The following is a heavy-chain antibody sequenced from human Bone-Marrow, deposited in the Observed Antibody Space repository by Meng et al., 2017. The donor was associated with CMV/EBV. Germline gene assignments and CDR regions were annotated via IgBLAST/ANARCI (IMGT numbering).Heavy chain of an antibody. J-gene: IGHJ6*02. CDR1: GFTFSSYS. CDR2: ISSSSSYI. Sequence: GGSLRLSCAASGFTFSSYSMNWVRQAPGKGLEWVSSISSSSSYIYYADSVKGRFTISRDNAKNSLYLQMNSLRAEDTAVYYCARAPSDSSSWYRKMYYYYGMDVWGQGTTVTVSS. CDR3: ARAPSDSSSWYRKMYYYYGMDV. V-gene: IGHV3-21*01. D-gene: IGHD6-13*01.